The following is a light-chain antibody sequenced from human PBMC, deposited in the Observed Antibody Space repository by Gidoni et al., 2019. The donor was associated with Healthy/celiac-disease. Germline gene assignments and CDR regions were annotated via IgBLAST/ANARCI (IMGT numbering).Light chain of an antibody. CDR3: QQYNNRPPVA. J-gene: IGKJ1*01. V-gene: IGKV3-15*01. CDR2: GAS. Sequence: EIVMTQSPATLSVSPGERATLSCRASQSDSSNLAWYQQKPGQAPRLLIYGASTRATGIPARFSGSGSGTEFTLTISSLQSEDFAVYYCQQYNNRPPVAFGQGTKVEIK. CDR1: QSDSSN.